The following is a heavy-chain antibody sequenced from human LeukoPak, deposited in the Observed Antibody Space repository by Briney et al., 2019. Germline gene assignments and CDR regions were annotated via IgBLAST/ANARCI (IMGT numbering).Heavy chain of an antibody. D-gene: IGHD2-2*01. Sequence: SETLSLTCTVSGYSISSGYYWSWIRQPPGKGLEWIGEINHSGSTNYNPSLKSRVTISVDTSKSQFSLKLSSVTAADTAVYYCARGTNYANYYYYYMDVWGKGTTVTVSS. CDR1: GYSISSGYY. V-gene: IGHV4-38-2*02. CDR2: INHSGST. CDR3: ARGTNYANYYYYYMDV. J-gene: IGHJ6*03.